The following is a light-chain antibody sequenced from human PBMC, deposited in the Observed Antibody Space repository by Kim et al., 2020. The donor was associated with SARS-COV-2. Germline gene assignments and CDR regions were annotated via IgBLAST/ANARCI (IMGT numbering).Light chain of an antibody. CDR3: KQDGASVT. CDR1: QSIRGNY. J-gene: IGKJ4*01. CDR2: DPS. Sequence: EVVLTQSPGTLSLSPGQRATLSCRASQSIRGNYFAWYQQTPGHAPSLLIYDPSTTATVIPDRFSGSGSGTDFTLTIARLEHDVFAVYYSKQDGASVTFGGGTKVDIK. V-gene: IGKV3-20*01.